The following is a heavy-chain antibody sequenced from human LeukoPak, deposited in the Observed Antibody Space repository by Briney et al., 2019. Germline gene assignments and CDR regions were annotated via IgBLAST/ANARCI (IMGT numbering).Heavy chain of an antibody. J-gene: IGHJ1*01. CDR3: ARDMSGRTAYFQH. D-gene: IGHD1-26*01. V-gene: IGHV1-2*06. CDR2: INPNSGGT. Sequence: ASVKVSCKASGYTFTGYYMHWVRQAPGQGLEWMGRINPNSGGTNYAQKFQGRVTMTRDTSISTAYMELSRLRSDDTAVYYCARDMSGRTAYFQHWGQGTLVTFYS. CDR1: GYTFTGYY.